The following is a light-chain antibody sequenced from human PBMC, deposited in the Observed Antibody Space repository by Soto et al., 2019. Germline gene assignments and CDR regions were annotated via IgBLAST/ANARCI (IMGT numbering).Light chain of an antibody. J-gene: IGLJ2*01. CDR1: SSNIGAGYD. Sequence: QPVLTQPPSVSGAPGQRVTISCIGTSSNIGAGYDVHWYQHLPGTAPRLLIYGNNNRPSGVPDRFSGSKSGTSASLAITGLQAEDGADYYCQSYDSSLRVLFGEGTQLTVL. CDR2: GNN. V-gene: IGLV1-40*01. CDR3: QSYDSSLRVL.